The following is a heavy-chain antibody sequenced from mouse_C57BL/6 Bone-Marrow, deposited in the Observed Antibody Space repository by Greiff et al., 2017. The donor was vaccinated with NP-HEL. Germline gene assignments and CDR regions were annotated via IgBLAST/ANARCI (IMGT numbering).Heavy chain of an antibody. J-gene: IGHJ2*01. CDR3: ARNRYYGSSSFDY. D-gene: IGHD1-1*01. CDR1: GFSLTSYA. Sequence: QVQLKESGPGLVAPSQSLSITCTVSGFSLTSYAISWVRQPPGKGLEWLGVIWTGGGPNYNSALKSRQSISKDNSNSQVFLKMNSLQTDDTARYYCARNRYYGSSSFDYWGQGTTLTVSS. V-gene: IGHV2-9-1*01. CDR2: IWTGGGP.